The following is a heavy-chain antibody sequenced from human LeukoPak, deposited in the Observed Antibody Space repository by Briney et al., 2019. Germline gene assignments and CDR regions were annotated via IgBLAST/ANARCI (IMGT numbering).Heavy chain of an antibody. V-gene: IGHV3-23*01. CDR2: ITATGDTA. CDR1: GLTFTKCA. CDR3: AGDRNSDWYSPLDY. Sequence: GSLRLSCVASGLTFTKCAMSWIRQAPGKGLEWVAIITATGDTAYYADSVKGRFTISRDNSRNTVYMQMDSLRAEDTAIYYCAGDRNSDWYSPLDYWGQGSQVTVSS. D-gene: IGHD6-19*01. J-gene: IGHJ4*02.